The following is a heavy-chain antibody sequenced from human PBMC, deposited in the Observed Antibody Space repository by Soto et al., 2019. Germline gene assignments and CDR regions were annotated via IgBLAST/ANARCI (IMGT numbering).Heavy chain of an antibody. Sequence: PGGSLRLSCAASGFTFSSYGMHWVRQAPGKGLEWVAVISYDGSNKYYADSVKGRFTISRDNSKNTLYPQMNSLRAEDTAVYYCARLYGSGTYYTAYYYYGMDVWGQGTTVTVSS. V-gene: IGHV3-30*03. CDR2: ISYDGSNK. D-gene: IGHD3-10*01. CDR3: ARLYGSGTYYTAYYYYGMDV. J-gene: IGHJ6*02. CDR1: GFTFSSYG.